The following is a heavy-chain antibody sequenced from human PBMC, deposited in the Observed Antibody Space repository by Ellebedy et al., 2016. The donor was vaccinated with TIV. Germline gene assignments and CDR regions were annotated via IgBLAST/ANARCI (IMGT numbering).Heavy chain of an antibody. V-gene: IGHV3-53*01. D-gene: IGHD2-8*02. CDR1: GFTVRGTY. J-gene: IGHJ4*02. CDR3: AKDQLGGGTYLWGTFDY. Sequence: GESLKISCAASGFTVRGTYMTWVRQSPGKGLEWVSGIGTGGNTFYADSVRGRFTISRDTSKNTVFLQMNSLRAEDTATYYCAKDQLGGGTYLWGTFDYWGQGALVTVSS. CDR2: IGTGGNT.